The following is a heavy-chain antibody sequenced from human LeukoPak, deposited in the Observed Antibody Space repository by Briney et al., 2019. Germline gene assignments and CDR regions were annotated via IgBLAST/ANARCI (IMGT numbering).Heavy chain of an antibody. CDR2: IGYDGRNK. CDR3: ARGGLTGVFDY. CDR1: GFTFSSYG. J-gene: IGHJ4*02. V-gene: IGHV3-30*02. D-gene: IGHD3-10*01. Sequence: GGSLRLSCAASGFTFSSYGIHWVRQAPGKGLEWVTFIGYDGRNKYYADSVKGRFTISRDTSKNTLTLSLQMNSLRPEDTAIYYCARGGLTGVFDYWGQGTLVTVSS.